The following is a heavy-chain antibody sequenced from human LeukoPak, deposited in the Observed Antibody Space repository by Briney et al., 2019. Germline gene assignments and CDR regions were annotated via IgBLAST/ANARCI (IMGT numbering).Heavy chain of an antibody. Sequence: PSETLSLTRTVSGGSISSYYWSWIRQPPGKGLEWIGYIYYSGSTSYNPSLKSRVTISVDTSKNQFSLKLSSVTAADTAVYYCVRRRCSGGSCLPYYFDYWGQGTLVTVSS. V-gene: IGHV4-59*08. D-gene: IGHD2-15*01. CDR1: GGSISSYY. J-gene: IGHJ4*02. CDR2: IYYSGST. CDR3: VRRRCSGGSCLPYYFDY.